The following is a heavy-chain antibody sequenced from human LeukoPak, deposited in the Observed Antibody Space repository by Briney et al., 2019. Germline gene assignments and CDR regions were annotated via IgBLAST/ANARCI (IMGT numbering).Heavy chain of an antibody. V-gene: IGHV3-21*01. CDR3: ARMIVWSRPFDY. CDR2: ISSSSSYI. D-gene: IGHD3-22*01. CDR1: GFTFSSYS. Sequence: PGGSLRLSCAASGFTFSSYSMNWVRQAPGKGLEWVSSISSSSSYIYYADSVKGRFTISRDNAKNSLYLQMNSLRAEDTAVYYCARMIVWSRPFDYWGQGTLVTVSS. J-gene: IGHJ4*02.